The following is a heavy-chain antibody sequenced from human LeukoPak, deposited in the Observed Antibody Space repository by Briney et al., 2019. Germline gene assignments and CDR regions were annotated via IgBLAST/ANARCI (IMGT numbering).Heavy chain of an antibody. V-gene: IGHV4-34*01. J-gene: IGHJ5*02. CDR1: GGSFSGYY. CDR2: INHSGST. D-gene: IGHD1-1*01. Sequence: SETLSLTCAVYGGSFSGYYWSWIRQPPGKGLEWIGEINHSGSTNYNPSLKSRVTISVDTSKNQFSLKLSSVTAADTAVYYCASGTGTTWEYWFDPWGQGTLVTVSS. CDR3: ASGTGTTWEYWFDP.